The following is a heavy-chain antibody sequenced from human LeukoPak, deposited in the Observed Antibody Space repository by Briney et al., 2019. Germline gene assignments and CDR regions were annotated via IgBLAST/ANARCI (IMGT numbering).Heavy chain of an antibody. Sequence: PSETLSLTCAVYGGSFSGYYWSWIRQPPGKGLEWIGEINHSGSTNYNPSLKSRVTISVDTSKNQFSLKLSSVTAADTAVYYCARLTYSDYWGQGTLVTVSS. V-gene: IGHV4-34*01. J-gene: IGHJ4*02. CDR2: INHSGST. CDR1: GGSFSGYY. D-gene: IGHD2-21*02. CDR3: ARLTYSDY.